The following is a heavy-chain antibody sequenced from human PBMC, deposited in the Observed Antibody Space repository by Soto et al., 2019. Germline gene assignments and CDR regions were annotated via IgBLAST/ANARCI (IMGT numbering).Heavy chain of an antibody. V-gene: IGHV3-21*01. D-gene: IGHD2-15*01. CDR1: GFTFSSYS. J-gene: IGHJ3*02. CDR2: ISSSSSYI. Sequence: GGSLRLSCAASGFTFSSYSMNWVRQAPGKGLEWVSSISSSSSYIYYADSVKGRFTISRDNAKNSLYLQMNSLRAEDTAVYYCASGGAYCSGGSCYSLAFDIWGQGTMVTVSS. CDR3: ASGGAYCSGGSCYSLAFDI.